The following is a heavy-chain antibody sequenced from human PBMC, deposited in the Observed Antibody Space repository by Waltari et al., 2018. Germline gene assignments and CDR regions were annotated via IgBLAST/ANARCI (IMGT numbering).Heavy chain of an antibody. Sequence: QVQLVQSGAEVKKPGASVKVSCKVSGYTLTDLSMHWVRQAPGKGLEWMGGFDPEDGETIYAQKFQGRVTMTEDTSTDTAYMELSSLRSEDTAVYYCATDVEGATIANYYYGMDVWGQGTTVTVSS. V-gene: IGHV1-24*01. CDR3: ATDVEGATIANYYYGMDV. D-gene: IGHD5-12*01. CDR1: GYTLTDLS. J-gene: IGHJ6*02. CDR2: FDPEDGET.